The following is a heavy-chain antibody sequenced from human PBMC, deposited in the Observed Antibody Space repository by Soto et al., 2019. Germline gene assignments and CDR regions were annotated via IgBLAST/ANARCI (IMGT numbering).Heavy chain of an antibody. J-gene: IGHJ6*02. V-gene: IGHV1-69*01. CDR2: IIPIFGTA. D-gene: IGHD6-13*01. CDR1: GGTFSSYA. Sequence: QVQLVQSGAEVKKPGSSVKVSCKASGGTFSSYAISWVRQAPGQGLEWMGGIIPIFGTANYAQKFQGRVTITADESTSTAYMELSSLRSEDTAVYYCARATVRSSSWYRGNYYYGMDVWGQGTTVTVSS. CDR3: ARATVRSSSWYRGNYYYGMDV.